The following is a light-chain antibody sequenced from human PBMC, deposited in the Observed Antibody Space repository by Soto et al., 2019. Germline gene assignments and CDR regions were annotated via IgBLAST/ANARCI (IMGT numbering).Light chain of an antibody. V-gene: IGKV1-16*02. CDR1: QDISNY. CDR2: AAT. Sequence: DIQMTQSPSTLSASVGDRVTITCRASQDISNYLAWFQQKPGKAPKSLIYAATNLQSGVPSQFSGGGSGKYFTLTISSLQPEDFATYYCQQYKNYPRTFGQGTKLEI. J-gene: IGKJ2*01. CDR3: QQYKNYPRT.